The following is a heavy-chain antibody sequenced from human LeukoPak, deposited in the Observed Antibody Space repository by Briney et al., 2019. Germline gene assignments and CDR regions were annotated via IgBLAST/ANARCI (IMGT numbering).Heavy chain of an antibody. Sequence: PSQTLSLTCSISGDSVSSNSVTWNWIRESPSRGLEWLVRTYYRPTWYNDYAVSVRGRITVNPDTYKNQFSLHLNSVTPEDTAVYYCARRLTQYDCFDPWGQGILVTVSS. CDR2: TYYRPTWYN. V-gene: IGHV6-1*01. CDR3: ARRLTQYDCFDP. J-gene: IGHJ5*02. CDR1: GDSVSSNSVT. D-gene: IGHD2-2*01.